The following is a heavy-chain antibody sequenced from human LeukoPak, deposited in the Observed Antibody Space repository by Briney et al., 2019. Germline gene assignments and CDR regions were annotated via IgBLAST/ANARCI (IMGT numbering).Heavy chain of an antibody. CDR2: ISDSGGST. CDR1: GFTFSSYS. V-gene: IGHV3-23*01. J-gene: IGHJ6*02. CDR3: ARRESGRGYGMDV. D-gene: IGHD1-26*01. Sequence: GGSLRLSCAASGFTFSSYSMNWVRQAPGKGLEWVSAISDSGGSTYYADSVKGRFTVSRDNSKNTLYLQMDSLRAEDTAVFYFARRESGRGYGMDVWGQGTTVTVSS.